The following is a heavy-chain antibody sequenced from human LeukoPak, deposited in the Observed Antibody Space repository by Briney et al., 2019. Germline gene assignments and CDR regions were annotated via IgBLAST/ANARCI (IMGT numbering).Heavy chain of an antibody. J-gene: IGHJ3*02. D-gene: IGHD2-15*01. CDR2: IYTSGST. Sequence: KPSETQSLTCTVSGGSISSYYWSWIRQPAGKGLEWIGRIYTSGSTNYNPSLKSRVTISVDKSKNQFSLKLSSVTAADTAVYYCARGAAKKAFDIWGQGTMVTVSS. CDR1: GGSISSYY. CDR3: ARGAAKKAFDI. V-gene: IGHV4-4*07.